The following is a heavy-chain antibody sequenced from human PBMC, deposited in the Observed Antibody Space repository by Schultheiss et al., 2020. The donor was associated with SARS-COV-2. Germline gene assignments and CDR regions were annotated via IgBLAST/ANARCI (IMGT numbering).Heavy chain of an antibody. D-gene: IGHD2-2*02. Sequence: GESLKISCAASGFTFGTYNMHWVRQAPGKGLEWVAVISYDGSNKYYADSVKGRFTISRDNSKNTLYLQMNSLRAEDTAVYYCARDSPYCSSTSCYIDYWGQGTLVTVSS. V-gene: IGHV3-30*03. CDR1: GFTFGTYN. CDR3: ARDSPYCSSTSCYIDY. CDR2: ISYDGSNK. J-gene: IGHJ4*02.